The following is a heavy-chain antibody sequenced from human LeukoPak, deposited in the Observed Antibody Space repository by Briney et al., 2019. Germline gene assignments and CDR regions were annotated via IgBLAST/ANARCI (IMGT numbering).Heavy chain of an antibody. D-gene: IGHD3-10*01. Sequence: PSDTQSLMCTLYVHPVSSRSYEWPSVRQPPGKGLEGIGYIYYSGSTNYNPSLTSRVIISVDTSKNQFSLSLTSVTAADTAVYYCARVMVRGVELDYWGQGTLVTVSS. V-gene: IGHV4-61*01. CDR2: IYYSGST. CDR1: VHPVSSRSYE. CDR3: ARVMVRGVELDY. J-gene: IGHJ4*02.